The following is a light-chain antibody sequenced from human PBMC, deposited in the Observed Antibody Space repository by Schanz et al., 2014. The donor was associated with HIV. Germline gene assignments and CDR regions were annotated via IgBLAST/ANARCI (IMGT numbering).Light chain of an antibody. CDR3: CSYAGSSTLV. CDR1: SSDVGSYNL. Sequence: QSALTQPASVSGSPGQSITISCTGTSSDVGSYNLVSWYQQPPGKAPKLMIYEGNKRPSGVSNRFSGSKYGDTASLTISRLQAEDEADYYCCSYAGSSTLVFRGGTKLTVL. CDR2: EGN. J-gene: IGLJ2*01. V-gene: IGLV2-23*01.